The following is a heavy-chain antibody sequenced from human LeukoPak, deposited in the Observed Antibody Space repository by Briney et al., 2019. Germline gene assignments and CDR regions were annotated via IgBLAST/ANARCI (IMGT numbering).Heavy chain of an antibody. CDR1: GFSFSSHS. CDR2: ITSSSTYI. J-gene: IGHJ4*02. CDR3: ARGSGSSAWLIDY. Sequence: SGGSLRLSCAASGFSFSSHSMNWVRQAPGEGLEWVSIITSSSTYIDYADSVRGRFTISRDDAKNSLFLQMNSLRAEDTALYYCARGSGSSAWLIDYWGQGALVTVSS. V-gene: IGHV3-21*01. D-gene: IGHD1-26*01.